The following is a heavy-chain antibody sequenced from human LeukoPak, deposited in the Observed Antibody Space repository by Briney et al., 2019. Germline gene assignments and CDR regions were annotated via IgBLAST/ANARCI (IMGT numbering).Heavy chain of an antibody. D-gene: IGHD3-3*01. CDR1: GYTFTIYG. CDR3: ARGGITIFGVVTFDY. V-gene: IGHV1-18*01. Sequence: GASVTVSCKASGYTFTIYGISWVRQAPGQGREWMGWISAYNGNTNYAQKLQGRVTMTTDTSTSTAYMELRSLRSDDTAVYYCARGGITIFGVVTFDYWGQGTLVTVSS. J-gene: IGHJ4*02. CDR2: ISAYNGNT.